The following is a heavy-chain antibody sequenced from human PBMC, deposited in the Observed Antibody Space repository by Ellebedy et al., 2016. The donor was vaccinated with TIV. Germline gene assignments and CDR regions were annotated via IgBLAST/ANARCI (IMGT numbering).Heavy chain of an antibody. CDR2: ISSNGGST. V-gene: IGHV3-64D*06. J-gene: IGHJ4*02. CDR3: GKGLRVTASALEIDY. D-gene: IGHD2-21*02. Sequence: GESLKISXAASGFTFSSYAMHWVRQAPGKGLEYVSAISSNGGSTYYADSVKGRFTISRDNAKNSLYLQMNSLRAEDTAFYYCGKGLRVTASALEIDYWGQGTLVTVSS. CDR1: GFTFSSYA.